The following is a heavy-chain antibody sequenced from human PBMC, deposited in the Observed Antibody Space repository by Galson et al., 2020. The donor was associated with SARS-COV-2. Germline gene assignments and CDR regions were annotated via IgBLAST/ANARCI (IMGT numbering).Heavy chain of an antibody. CDR2: ISGSGGST. CDR3: AKQYYGSGSYYKYYGMDV. Sequence: GESLKISCAASGFTFSSYAMSWVRQAPGKGLEWVSAISGSGGSTYYADSVKGRFTISRDNSKNTLYLQMNSLRAEDTAVYYCAKQYYGSGSYYKYYGMDVWGQGTTVTVSS. CDR1: GFTFSSYA. V-gene: IGHV3-23*01. J-gene: IGHJ6*02. D-gene: IGHD3-10*01.